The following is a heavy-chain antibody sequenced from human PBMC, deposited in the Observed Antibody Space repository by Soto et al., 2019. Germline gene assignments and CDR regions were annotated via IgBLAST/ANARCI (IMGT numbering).Heavy chain of an antibody. Sequence: ASVKVSCKASGYTFTRYYMHWERQAPGQGGEWMGIINPSGGSTSYAQKFQGRVTMTRETSTSTVYMELSSLRYEDTAVYNCASYRSPCYAGTGVNCFAPWRQVTLVTVSS. D-gene: IGHD6-13*01. J-gene: IGHJ5*02. CDR1: GYTFTRYY. CDR3: ASYRSPCYAGTGVNCFAP. CDR2: INPSGGST. V-gene: IGHV1-46*03.